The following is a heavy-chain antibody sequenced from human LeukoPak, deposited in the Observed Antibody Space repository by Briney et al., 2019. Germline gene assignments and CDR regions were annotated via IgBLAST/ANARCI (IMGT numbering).Heavy chain of an antibody. Sequence: PGGSLRLSCAASGFTFSSYAMSWVRQAPGKGLEWVSAISGSGGSTYYADSVKGRFTISRDNSKNTLYLQMNSLRAGDTAVYYCAKKSGYGDKKGIDDWGQGTLVTVSS. V-gene: IGHV3-23*01. CDR1: GFTFSSYA. CDR2: ISGSGGST. CDR3: AKKSGYGDKKGIDD. J-gene: IGHJ4*02. D-gene: IGHD4/OR15-4a*01.